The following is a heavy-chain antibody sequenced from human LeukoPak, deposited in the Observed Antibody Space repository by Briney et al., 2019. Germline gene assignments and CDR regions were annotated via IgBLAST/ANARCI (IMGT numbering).Heavy chain of an antibody. Sequence: GGSLRLSCAASGFTFSTYGMHWVRQAPGKGLEWVAVISYDGSNKYYADSVKGRFTISRDNSKNTLYLQMNSLRAEDTAVYYCANGYCSGGSCHRPYWGQGTLVTVSS. CDR3: ANGYCSGGSCHRPY. CDR2: ISYDGSNK. V-gene: IGHV3-30*18. D-gene: IGHD2-15*01. CDR1: GFTFSTYG. J-gene: IGHJ4*02.